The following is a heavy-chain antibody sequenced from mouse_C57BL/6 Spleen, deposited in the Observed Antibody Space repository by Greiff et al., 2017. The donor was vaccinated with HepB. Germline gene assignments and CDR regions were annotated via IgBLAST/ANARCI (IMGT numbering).Heavy chain of an antibody. CDR2: INPNNGGT. CDR1: GYTFTDYN. CDR3: ARRVYYGSSYVGY. V-gene: IGHV1-22*01. D-gene: IGHD1-1*01. J-gene: IGHJ2*01. Sequence: VQLQQSGPELVKPGASVKMSCKASGYTFTDYNMHWVKQSHGKSLEWIGYINPNNGGTSYNQKFKGKATLTVNKSSSTAYMELRSLTSEDSAVYYCARRVYYGSSYVGYWGQGTTLTVSS.